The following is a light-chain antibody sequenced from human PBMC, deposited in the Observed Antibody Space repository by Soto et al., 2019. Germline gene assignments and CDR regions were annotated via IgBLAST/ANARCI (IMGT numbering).Light chain of an antibody. J-gene: IGKJ4*01. CDR2: GAS. CDR1: QSVSATY. CDR3: HQYGSPPLT. Sequence: EVVLTQSPGTLSLSPGERATLSCRASQSVSATYLAWYQQKPGQAPRLLIYGASSRATGIPDRFSGSGSGTDFTLPISRLEPEDLAVYYCHQYGSPPLTFGGGTKVEIK. V-gene: IGKV3-20*01.